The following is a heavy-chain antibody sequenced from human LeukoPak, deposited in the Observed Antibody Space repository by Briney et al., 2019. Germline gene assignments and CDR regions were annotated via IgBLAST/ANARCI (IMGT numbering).Heavy chain of an antibody. CDR2: IYSGGST. J-gene: IGHJ4*02. CDR1: GFTVSNNY. Sequence: GGSLRLSCATSGFTVSNNYMSWVRQAPGKGLEWVSVIYSGGSTYYADSVKGRFTISRDNSKNTVYLQMNSLRAEDTAVYYCARGGGGSYREFDYWGQGTLVTVSS. CDR3: ARGGGGSYREFDY. V-gene: IGHV3-53*01. D-gene: IGHD1-26*01.